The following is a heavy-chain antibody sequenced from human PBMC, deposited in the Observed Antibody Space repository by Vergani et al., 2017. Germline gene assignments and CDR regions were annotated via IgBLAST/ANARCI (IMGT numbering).Heavy chain of an antibody. CDR2: ISSSGSTI. D-gene: IGHD5-24*01. CDR3: ALEGMATGAFDI. CDR1: GFTFSSYE. V-gene: IGHV3-48*03. Sequence: EVQLVESGGGLVQPGGSLRLSCAASGFTFSSYEMNWVRQAPGKGLEWVSYISSSGSTIYYADSVKGRFTISRDNAKNSLYLQMNSLRAEDTAVYYCALEGMATGAFDIWDQGTMVTVSS. J-gene: IGHJ3*02.